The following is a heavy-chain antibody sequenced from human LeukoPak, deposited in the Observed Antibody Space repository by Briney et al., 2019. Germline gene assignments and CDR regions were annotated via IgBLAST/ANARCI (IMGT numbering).Heavy chain of an antibody. CDR3: ASSPKVAGNYYYYGMDV. Sequence: GGSLRLSCAASGFTVSSNYMSWVRQAPGKGLEWVSVIYSGGSTYYADSVKGRFTISRDNSKNTLYLQMNSLRAEDTAVYYCASSPKVAGNYYYYGMDVWGQGTMVTVSS. CDR1: GFTVSSNY. D-gene: IGHD6-19*01. CDR2: IYSGGST. J-gene: IGHJ6*02. V-gene: IGHV3-66*01.